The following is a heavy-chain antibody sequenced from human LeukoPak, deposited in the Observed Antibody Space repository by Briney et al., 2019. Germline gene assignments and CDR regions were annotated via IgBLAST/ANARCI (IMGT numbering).Heavy chain of an antibody. J-gene: IGHJ4*02. CDR3: VRGNSSRWSYFDY. CDR1: GFTFSSYW. Sequence: GGSLRLSCAASGFTFSSYWMSWVRQAPGKGLEWVANIKKDGSEKYYVDSVKGRFTISRDNAKTSLYLQMISLRAEDTAVYYCVRGNSSRWSYFDYWGQGTLVNVSS. CDR2: IKKDGSEK. V-gene: IGHV3-7*01. D-gene: IGHD6-13*01.